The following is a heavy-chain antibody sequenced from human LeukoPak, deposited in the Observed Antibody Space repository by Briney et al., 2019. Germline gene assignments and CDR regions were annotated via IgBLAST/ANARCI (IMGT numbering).Heavy chain of an antibody. J-gene: IGHJ4*02. Sequence: GGSLRLSCAASGFTFSSYAMSWVRQAPGKGLEWVSAISGSGGSTYYADSVKGRFTISRDNSKNTLDLQMNSLRAEDTAVYYCAKDDTGEGEYYFDYWGQGTLVTVSS. CDR2: ISGSGGST. CDR3: AKDDTGEGEYYFDY. CDR1: GFTFSSYA. D-gene: IGHD3-16*01. V-gene: IGHV3-23*01.